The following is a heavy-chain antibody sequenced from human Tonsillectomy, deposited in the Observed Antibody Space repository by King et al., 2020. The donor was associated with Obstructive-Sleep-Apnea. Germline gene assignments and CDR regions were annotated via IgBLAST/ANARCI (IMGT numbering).Heavy chain of an antibody. J-gene: IGHJ6*02. D-gene: IGHD4-11*01. CDR1: GFTFSNYA. Sequence: VQLVESGGGVVQPGRSLRLSCAASGFTFSNYAMHWVRQAPGKGLEWVAFISYDAFNKYFADSVKGRFTISRDKAKSTLYLQMDSLRAEDTAVYYCARDVMHDYHDSYSYYSSAMDVWGQGTTVTVSS. CDR2: ISYDAFNK. CDR3: ARDVMHDYHDSYSYYSSAMDV. V-gene: IGHV3-30*04.